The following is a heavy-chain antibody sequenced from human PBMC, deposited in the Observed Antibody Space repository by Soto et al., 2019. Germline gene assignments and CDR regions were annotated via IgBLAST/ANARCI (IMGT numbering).Heavy chain of an antibody. D-gene: IGHD3-22*01. CDR2: IYYSGST. CDR3: LLGSGWKDFDY. V-gene: IGHV4-39*01. J-gene: IGHJ4*02. CDR1: GGSIISSSYY. Sequence: SETLCLTCAVSGGSIISSSYYWGWIRQPPGKGLEWIGSIYYSGSTYYNPSLKSRVTISVDTSKTQFSLKLSSVTAADTAVYYCLLGSGWKDFDYWGQGTLVTVSS.